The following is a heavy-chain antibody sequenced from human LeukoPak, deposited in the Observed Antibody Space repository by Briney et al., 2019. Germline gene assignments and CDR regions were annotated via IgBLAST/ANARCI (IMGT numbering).Heavy chain of an antibody. Sequence: PGGSLRLSCAASGFTFSSYAMSWVRQAPGKGLEWVSAISGSGGSTYYADSVKGRFTISRDNSKNTLYLQINSLRAGDTAVYYCAKVPPGVAYGDYEGYWGQGTLVTVSS. J-gene: IGHJ4*02. CDR3: AKVPPGVAYGDYEGY. CDR1: GFTFSSYA. CDR2: ISGSGGST. V-gene: IGHV3-23*01. D-gene: IGHD4-17*01.